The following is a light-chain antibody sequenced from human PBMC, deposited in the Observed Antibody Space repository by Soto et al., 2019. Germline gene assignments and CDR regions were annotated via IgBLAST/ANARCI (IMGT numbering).Light chain of an antibody. CDR3: QQYGSSGYT. CDR1: QSVSSSY. V-gene: IGKV3-20*01. J-gene: IGKJ2*01. Sequence: EIVLTQSPGTLSLSPGERATLSCRASQSVSSSYLAWYQQKPGQAPRLLIYGASSRATGIPDRFSGSGSGTDLTLTISRLEPEEFAVYYCQQYGSSGYTFGQGTKLEIK. CDR2: GAS.